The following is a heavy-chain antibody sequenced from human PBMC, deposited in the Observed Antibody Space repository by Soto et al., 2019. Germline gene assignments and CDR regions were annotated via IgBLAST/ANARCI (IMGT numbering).Heavy chain of an antibody. CDR2: INHSGST. CDR3: ARARRVLRYFEWLFGFDP. Sequence: SETLSLTCAVYGGSFSGYYWSWIRQPPGKGLEWIGEINHSGSTNYNPSLKSRVTISVDTSKNQFSLKLSSVTAADTAVYYCARARRVLRYFEWLFGFDPWGQGTLVTVSS. D-gene: IGHD3-9*01. J-gene: IGHJ5*02. V-gene: IGHV4-34*01. CDR1: GGSFSGYY.